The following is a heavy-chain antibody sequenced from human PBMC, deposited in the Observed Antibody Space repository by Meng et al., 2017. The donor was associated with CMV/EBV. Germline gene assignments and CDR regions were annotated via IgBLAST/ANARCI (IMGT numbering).Heavy chain of an antibody. CDR3: ARVPYYYDSSGYYSNWFDP. D-gene: IGHD3-22*01. J-gene: IGHJ5*02. CDR1: GGTFSSYA. V-gene: IGHV1-69*10. Sequence: VKVSCKASGGTFSSYAISWVRQAPGQGLEWMGGIIPILGIANYAQKFQGRVTITADKSTSTAYMELSSLRSEDTAVYYCARVPYYYDSSGYYSNWFDPWGQGTLVTVSS. CDR2: IIPILGIA.